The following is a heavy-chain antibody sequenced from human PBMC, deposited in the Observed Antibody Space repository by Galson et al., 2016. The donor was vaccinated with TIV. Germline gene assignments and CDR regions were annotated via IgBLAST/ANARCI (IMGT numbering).Heavy chain of an antibody. J-gene: IGHJ5*02. CDR2: ISGGGDIT. D-gene: IGHD3-10*01. V-gene: IGHV3-23*01. Sequence: SLRLSCAASGFRFRSYAMTWVRQAPGKGLGWVSSISGGGDITYYADSVKGRFTISRDNSRNTLYLQMNSLRVDDTAVYYCAEDPDMVYGNSDFDPWGQGTLVTVSS. CDR1: GFRFRSYA. CDR3: AEDPDMVYGNSDFDP.